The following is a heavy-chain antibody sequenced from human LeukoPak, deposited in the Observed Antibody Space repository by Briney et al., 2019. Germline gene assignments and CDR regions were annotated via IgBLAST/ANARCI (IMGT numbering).Heavy chain of an antibody. D-gene: IGHD6-13*01. V-gene: IGHV1-18*01. CDR2: ISAYNGNT. Sequence: ASVKVSCKASGYTFTSYGISWVRQAPGQGLEWMGWISAYNGNTNYAQKLQGRVTMTTDTSTSTAYMELRSLRSDDTAVYYCARGEDMAAAGANWFDPWGQGTLVTVSS. J-gene: IGHJ5*02. CDR1: GYTFTSYG. CDR3: ARGEDMAAAGANWFDP.